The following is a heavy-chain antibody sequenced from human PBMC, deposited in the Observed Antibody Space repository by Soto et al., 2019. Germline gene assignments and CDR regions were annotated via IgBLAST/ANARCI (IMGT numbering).Heavy chain of an antibody. CDR1: GDTRTDFS. Sequence: GASVKVSCMASGDTRTDFSMHWLRQAPGQRPEWMGWLSVGNGDTKYSQKFQGRVTITRDTYARTAYMELSNLRSEDTAVYYCASSEGDCGGGSCYNYFCYYGMDVWGQGTTVTVSS. V-gene: IGHV1-3*01. D-gene: IGHD2-15*01. CDR2: LSVGNGDT. J-gene: IGHJ6*02. CDR3: ASSEGDCGGGSCYNYFCYYGMDV.